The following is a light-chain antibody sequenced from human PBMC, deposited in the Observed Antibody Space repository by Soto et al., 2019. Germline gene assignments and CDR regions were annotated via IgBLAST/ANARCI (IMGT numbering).Light chain of an antibody. J-gene: IGLJ2*01. V-gene: IGLV1-51*02. Sequence: QSVLTQPPSVSAAPGQKVTISCSGSSSNIGNNYVSWYQQLPETAPKLLIYENNKRPSGIPDRFSGSKSGTSATLGITGLQTGDEADYYCGTWDSSLSAVVFGGGIKVTVL. CDR1: SSNIGNNY. CDR3: GTWDSSLSAVV. CDR2: ENN.